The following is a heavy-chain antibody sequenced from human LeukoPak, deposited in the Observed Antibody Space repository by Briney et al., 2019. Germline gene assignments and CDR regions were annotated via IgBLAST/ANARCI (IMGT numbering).Heavy chain of an antibody. J-gene: IGHJ6*02. CDR2: MNPNSGNT. V-gene: IGHV1-8*02. D-gene: IGHD6-13*01. CDR1: GGTFSSYA. Sequence: ASVKVSCKASGGTFSSYAISWVRQATGQGLEWMGWMNPNSGNTGYAQKFQGRVTMTRNTSISTAYMELSSLRSEDTAVYYCARGGEHSVTEQQPRNYYYGMDVWGQGTTVTVSS. CDR3: ARGGEHSVTEQQPRNYYYGMDV.